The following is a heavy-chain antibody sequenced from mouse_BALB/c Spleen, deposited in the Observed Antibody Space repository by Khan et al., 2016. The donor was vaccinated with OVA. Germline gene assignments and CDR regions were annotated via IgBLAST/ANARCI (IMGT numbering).Heavy chain of an antibody. CDR1: GYTFTNYG. V-gene: IGHV9-3-1*01. J-gene: IGHJ3*01. Sequence: QIQLVQSGPELKKPGETVKISCKASGYTFTNYGMNWVKQAPGKGLKWMGWINTYTGDPTYADDFKGRFAFSLETSANTAYLQINILKNEDTATYVCARDGTGSAYWGQGTLVTVSA. D-gene: IGHD4-1*01. CDR3: ARDGTGSAY. CDR2: INTYTGDP.